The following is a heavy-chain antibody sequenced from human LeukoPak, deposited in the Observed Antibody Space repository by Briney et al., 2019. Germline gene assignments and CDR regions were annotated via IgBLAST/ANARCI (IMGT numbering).Heavy chain of an antibody. CDR2: ISAYNGNT. V-gene: IGHV1-18*01. Sequence: ASVKVSCKASGYTFTSYGISWVRQAPGQGLEWMGWISAYNGNTNYAQKLQGRVTMTTDTSTSTAYMELRSLRSEDTAVYYCARAGGDNCLEGDDYWGQGTLVTVSS. J-gene: IGHJ4*02. CDR1: GYTFTSYG. D-gene: IGHD1-1*01. CDR3: ARAGGDNCLEGDDY.